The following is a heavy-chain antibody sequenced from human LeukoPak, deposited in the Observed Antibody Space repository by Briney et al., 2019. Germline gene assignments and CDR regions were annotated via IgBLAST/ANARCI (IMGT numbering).Heavy chain of an antibody. CDR2: INPKSGGT. CDR3: VPSANYYYFDY. J-gene: IGHJ4*02. D-gene: IGHD4/OR15-4a*01. V-gene: IGHV1-2*02. Sequence: GASVKVSCKASGYTFTGYYMHWVRQAPGLGFEWMGWINPKSGGTSYPQKFQGRLTMTRDTSISTAYMELSRLRSDDTAVYYCVPSANYYYFDYWGQGTPVTVSS. CDR1: GYTFTGYY.